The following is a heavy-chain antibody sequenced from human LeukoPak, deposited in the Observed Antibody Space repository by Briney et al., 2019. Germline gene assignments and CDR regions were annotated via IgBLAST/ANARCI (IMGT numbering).Heavy chain of an antibody. J-gene: IGHJ4*02. CDR1: GFTFSDYY. V-gene: IGHV3-11*01. CDR2: ISSSGSTI. CDR3: ASMGYYYDSSGYYRY. D-gene: IGHD3-22*01. Sequence: GGSLRLSCAASGFTFSDYYMSWIRQAPGKGLEWVSYISSSGSTIYYADSVKGRFTISRDNAKNSLYLQMNSLRAEDTAVYYCASMGYYYDSSGYYRYWGQGTLVTVSS.